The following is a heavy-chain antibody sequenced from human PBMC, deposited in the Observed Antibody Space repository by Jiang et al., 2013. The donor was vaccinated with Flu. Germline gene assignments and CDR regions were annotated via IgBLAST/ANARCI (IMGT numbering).Heavy chain of an antibody. D-gene: IGHD3-10*01. J-gene: IGHJ5*02. CDR3: ARRFVVDYYGPGNWFDP. V-gene: IGHV1-3*01. Sequence: KKPGASVKVSCKASGYTFTSYAMHWVRQAPGQRLEWMGWINAGNGNTKYSQKFQGRVTITRDTSASTAYMELSSLRSEDTAVYYCARRFVVDYYGPGNWFDPWGQGTLVTVSS. CDR2: INAGNGNT. CDR1: GYTFTSYA.